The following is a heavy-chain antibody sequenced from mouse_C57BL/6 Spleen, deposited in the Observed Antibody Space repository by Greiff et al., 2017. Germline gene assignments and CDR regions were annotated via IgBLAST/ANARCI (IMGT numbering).Heavy chain of an antibody. J-gene: IGHJ4*01. D-gene: IGHD1-1*01. CDR2: ISSGGDYI. Sequence: EVKLMESGAGLVKPGGSLKLSCAASGFTFSSYAMSWVRQTPEKRLEWVAYISSGGDYIYYADTVKGRFTISRDNARNTLYLQMISLKSEDTARYYCTRGGTYYGSSYDAMDYGGQGTSVTVSS. CDR3: TRGGTYYGSSYDAMDY. V-gene: IGHV5-9-1*02. CDR1: GFTFSSYA.